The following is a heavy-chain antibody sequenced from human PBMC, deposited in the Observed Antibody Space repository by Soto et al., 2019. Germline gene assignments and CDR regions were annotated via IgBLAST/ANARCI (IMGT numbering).Heavy chain of an antibody. CDR2: IIPNFGTA. CDR3: ARTSFYDFWSGPPSPLDY. J-gene: IGHJ4*02. V-gene: IGHV1-69*13. Sequence: GASVKVSCKASGYTFTSYGISWVRQAPGQGLEWMGGIIPNFGTANYAQKFQGRVTITADESTSTAYMELSSLRSEDTAVYYCARTSFYDFWSGPPSPLDYGGQETLVTVSS. CDR1: GYTFTSYG. D-gene: IGHD3-3*01.